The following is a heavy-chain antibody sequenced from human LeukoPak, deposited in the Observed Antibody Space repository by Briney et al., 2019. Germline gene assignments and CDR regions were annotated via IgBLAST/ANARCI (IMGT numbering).Heavy chain of an antibody. CDR1: GFTFSSYG. V-gene: IGHV3-23*01. CDR3: AKHYYDSSGTPRYFDY. Sequence: QPGGSLRLSCAASGFTFSSYGMHWVRQAPGKGLEWVSAIGGTNGRTYYADSVKGRFTISRDNSKNTLYLQMNSLRDEDTAVYYCAKHYYDSSGTPRYFDYWGQGTLVTVSS. D-gene: IGHD3-22*01. J-gene: IGHJ4*02. CDR2: IGGTNGRT.